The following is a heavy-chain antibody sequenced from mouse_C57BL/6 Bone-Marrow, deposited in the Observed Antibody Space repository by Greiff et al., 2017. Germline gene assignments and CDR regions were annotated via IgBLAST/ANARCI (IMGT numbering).Heavy chain of an antibody. CDR1: GYTFPSYW. CDR3: ARNLYYGYDGYFDV. CDR2: IDPSDSYT. V-gene: IGHV1-69*01. D-gene: IGHD2-2*01. J-gene: IGHJ1*03. Sequence: QVQLQQPGAELVMPGASVTLSCKASGYTFPSYWMHWVKQRPGQGLEWIGEIDPSDSYTNSNHKFKGKSTLTVDKSSSTAYMQLSSLTSEDSAVYFCARNLYYGYDGYFDVWGTGTTVTVSS.